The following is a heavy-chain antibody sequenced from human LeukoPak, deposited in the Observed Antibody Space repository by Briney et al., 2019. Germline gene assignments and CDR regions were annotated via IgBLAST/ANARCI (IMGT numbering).Heavy chain of an antibody. J-gene: IGHJ4*02. V-gene: IGHV3-11*04. CDR2: ISSSGSTI. CDR1: GFTFSDYY. D-gene: IGHD2/OR15-2a*01. Sequence: GGSLRLSCAASGFTFSDYYMSWIRQAPGKGLEWVSYISSSGSTIYYADSVKGRFTISRDNAKNSLYLQMNSLRAEDMAVYYCAREVPNSSEPFDYWGQGTLVTVSS. CDR3: AREVPNSSEPFDY.